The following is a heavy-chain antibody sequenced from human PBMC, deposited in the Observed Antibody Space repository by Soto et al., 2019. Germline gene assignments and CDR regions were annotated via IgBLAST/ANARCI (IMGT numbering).Heavy chain of an antibody. CDR1: GFTFSNTW. J-gene: IGHJ6*02. CDR2: IKSKTDGGTT. Sequence: GGSLRLSCAASGFTFSNTWMSWVRRAPGKGLEWVGRIKSKTDGGTTDYAAPVKGRFTISRDDSKNTLYLQMNSLKTEDTAVYYCTTSPRSSYYYYGMDVWGQRTTVTVSS. CDR3: TTSPRSSYYYYGMDV. V-gene: IGHV3-15*01.